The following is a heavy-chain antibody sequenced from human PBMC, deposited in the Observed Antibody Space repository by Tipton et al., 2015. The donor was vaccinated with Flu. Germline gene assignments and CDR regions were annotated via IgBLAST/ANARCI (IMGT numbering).Heavy chain of an antibody. J-gene: IGHJ4*02. Sequence: QLVQSGPEVKKPGASVRVSCKTSGYTFSTHGIAWVRQAPGQGLEWMGWISGYNGNTNSAEKFQGRVTMTTETNTAYMELRRLTSDDTAVYYCARCPPRLRELGPFDFWGQGTVVSVSS. D-gene: IGHD3-10*01. V-gene: IGHV1-18*01. CDR1: GYTFSTHG. CDR3: ARCPPRLRELGPFDF. CDR2: ISGYNGNT.